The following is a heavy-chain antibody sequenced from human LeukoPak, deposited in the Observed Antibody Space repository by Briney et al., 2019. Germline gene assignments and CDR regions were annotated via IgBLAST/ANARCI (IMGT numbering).Heavy chain of an antibody. CDR2: ISAYNGNT. D-gene: IGHD3-22*01. Sequence: ASVKVSCKASGYTFTSYGISWVRQAPGQGLEWMGWISAYNGNTNYAQKLQGRVTMTTDTSTSTAYMELRSLRSDDTAVYYCARARPVDNMIVDSGGFDYWGQGTLVTVSS. V-gene: IGHV1-18*01. CDR1: GYTFTSYG. CDR3: ARARPVDNMIVDSGGFDY. J-gene: IGHJ4*02.